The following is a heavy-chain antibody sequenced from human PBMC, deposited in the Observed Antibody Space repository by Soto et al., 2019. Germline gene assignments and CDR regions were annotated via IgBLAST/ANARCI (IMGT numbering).Heavy chain of an antibody. CDR1: GYTFTTYA. V-gene: IGHV1-18*01. J-gene: IGHJ5*02. CDR3: ARDSPPIAS. D-gene: IGHD3-3*02. Sequence: QVQLVQAGAEVNKPGASVKVSCKASGYTFTTYAISWVRQAPGPGREWMGWISAYNGKTNYAHKLQGSVNMTTDTSTSTAFMELRSRRSDDTAVDYCARDSPPIASWGQGTLVTVSS. CDR2: ISAYNGKT.